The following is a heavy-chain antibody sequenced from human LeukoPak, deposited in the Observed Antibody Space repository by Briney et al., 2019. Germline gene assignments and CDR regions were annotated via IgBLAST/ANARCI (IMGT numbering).Heavy chain of an antibody. J-gene: IGHJ5*02. D-gene: IGHD3-3*01. CDR1: GGSISSYS. V-gene: IGHV4-59*01. Sequence: SETLSLTCTVSGGSISSYSWSWIRQPPGKGLEWIGYIHYNGSPNYNPSLKSRVTISVDTSKNQFSLKLSSVTAADTAVYYCARGGVTIFGVATPTNWFDPWGQGTLVTVSS. CDR2: IHYNGSP. CDR3: ARGGVTIFGVATPTNWFDP.